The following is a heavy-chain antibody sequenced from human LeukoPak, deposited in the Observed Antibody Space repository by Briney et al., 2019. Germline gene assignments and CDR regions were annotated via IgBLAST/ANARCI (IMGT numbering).Heavy chain of an antibody. CDR3: ARTSPMVRGPPPIDAFDI. V-gene: IGHV3-23*01. CDR2: ISFSGTMT. J-gene: IGHJ3*02. CDR1: GFTFNNFA. D-gene: IGHD3-10*01. Sequence: GGSLRLSCEASGFTFNNFAMSWVRQGPGKGLQWVSSISFSGTMTDYADSVKGRFTISRDNSKKTLYLQMSSLRAEDTAVYFCARTSPMVRGPPPIDAFDIWGRGTLVTVSS.